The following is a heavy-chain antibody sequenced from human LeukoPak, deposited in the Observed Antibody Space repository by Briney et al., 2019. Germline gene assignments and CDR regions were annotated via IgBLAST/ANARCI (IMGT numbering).Heavy chain of an antibody. Sequence: SETLSLTCTVSGGSISSGSYYSSWIRQPAGKGLEWIGRIYTSGSTNYNPSLKSRVTISVDTSKNHFSLKLSSVTAADTAVYYCARYCSSTSCYTGFDPWGQGTLVTVSS. CDR1: GGSISSGSYY. V-gene: IGHV4-61*02. D-gene: IGHD2-2*02. CDR2: IYTSGST. J-gene: IGHJ5*02. CDR3: ARYCSSTSCYTGFDP.